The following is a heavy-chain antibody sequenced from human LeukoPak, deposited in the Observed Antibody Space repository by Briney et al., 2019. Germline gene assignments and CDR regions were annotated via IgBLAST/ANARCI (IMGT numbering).Heavy chain of an antibody. CDR3: AKDLTDSSGQFDY. D-gene: IGHD3-22*01. CDR2: ISWNSGSI. J-gene: IGHJ4*02. Sequence: PGRSLRLSCAASGFTFDDYAMPWVRQAPGKGLEWVSGISWNSGSIGYADSVKGRFTIPRDNAKNSLYLQMNSLRAEDTALYYCAKDLTDSSGQFDYWGQGTLVTVSS. V-gene: IGHV3-9*01. CDR1: GFTFDDYA.